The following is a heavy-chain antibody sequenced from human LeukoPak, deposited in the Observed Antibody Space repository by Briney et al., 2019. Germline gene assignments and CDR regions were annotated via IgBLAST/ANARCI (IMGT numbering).Heavy chain of an antibody. CDR1: GDSVTSDNFY. V-gene: IGHV4-39*01. CDR3: ARHRWAGGVVVVAAKLARGYYYMDV. CDR2: VYRSGSA. D-gene: IGHD2-15*01. Sequence: SETLSLTCNVSGDSVTSDNFYWAWIRQPPGKGPEWIGTVYRSGSAYHNPSLKSRLTISIDTSKNQFSLKLSSVTAADTAVYYCARHRWAGGVVVVAAKLARGYYYMDVWGKGTTVTISS. J-gene: IGHJ6*03.